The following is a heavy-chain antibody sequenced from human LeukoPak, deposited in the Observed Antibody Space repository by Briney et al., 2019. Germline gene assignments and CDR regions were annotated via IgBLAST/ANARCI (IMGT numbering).Heavy chain of an antibody. Sequence: GASVKVSCKASGFTFTAYYMHWVRQAPGQRLEWMGWINPNRGGTNYAQKFQGRVIMTWDKSTSTAYMELSSLRSEDTAVYYCARVRCSGGSCYSRFGYYYYYMDVWGKGTTVTVSS. CDR2: INPNRGGT. CDR1: GFTFTAYY. V-gene: IGHV1-2*02. CDR3: ARVRCSGGSCYSRFGYYYYYMDV. J-gene: IGHJ6*03. D-gene: IGHD2-15*01.